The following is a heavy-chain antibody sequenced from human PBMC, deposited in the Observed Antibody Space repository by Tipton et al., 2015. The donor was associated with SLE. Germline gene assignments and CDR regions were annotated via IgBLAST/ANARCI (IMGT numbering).Heavy chain of an antibody. CDR3: ARLEWLLSKPYGMDV. CDR1: GASISTYY. J-gene: IGHJ6*02. CDR2: MRHSGIT. V-gene: IGHV4-59*01. Sequence: TLSLTCSVSGASISTYYWGWIRQAPGRGLEWVGCMRHSGITNYNPSLKSRVTMSVDTSKNQLSLNLNSVTAADTAVYYCARLEWLLSKPYGMDVWGQGTTVTVSS. D-gene: IGHD3-3*01.